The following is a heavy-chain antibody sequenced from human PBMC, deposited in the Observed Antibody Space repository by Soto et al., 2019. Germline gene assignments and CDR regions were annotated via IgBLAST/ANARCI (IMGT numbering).Heavy chain of an antibody. CDR2: IYYSGKT. V-gene: IGHV4-39*01. CDR3: ARRSGARCYKY. Sequence: QLQLQESGPGLMKPSGTLSFTCTVSGGGLYSDGYSWGSLRQSPGKGLERIGNIYYSGKTYYNPSLKSRVLISMDTSKNQFSPNLTSVTAADTAVYYCARRSGARCYKYWGRGTLVTVS. CDR1: GGGLYSDGYS. D-gene: IGHD2-15*01. J-gene: IGHJ4*02.